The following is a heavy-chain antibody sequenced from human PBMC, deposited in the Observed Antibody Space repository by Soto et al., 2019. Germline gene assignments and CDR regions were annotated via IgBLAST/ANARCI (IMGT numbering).Heavy chain of an antibody. CDR2: INHSGRT. J-gene: IGHJ3*02. CDR3: ARGSGTFDI. Sequence: SETLSLTCDVYGGSFSGYYWSWIRQPPGKGLEWIGDINHSGRTNYNPSLKSRVTISVDTSKNQLSLNLNFVTAADTAVYYCARGSGTFDIWGQGTMVTVSS. CDR1: GGSFSGYY. V-gene: IGHV4-34*01.